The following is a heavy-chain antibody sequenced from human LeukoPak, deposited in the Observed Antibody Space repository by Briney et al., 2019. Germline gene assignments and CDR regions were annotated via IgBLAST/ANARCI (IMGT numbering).Heavy chain of an antibody. D-gene: IGHD3-10*01. Sequence: GGSLRLSCAASGFTFSSYWMHWVRQAPGKGLVWVSRINSDGSSTSYADSVKGRFTISRDNAKNTLYLQMNSLRAEDTAVYYCAKDYYGYGAFDIWGHGTMVAVSS. CDR1: GFTFSSYW. CDR3: AKDYYGYGAFDI. V-gene: IGHV3-74*01. CDR2: INSDGSST. J-gene: IGHJ3*02.